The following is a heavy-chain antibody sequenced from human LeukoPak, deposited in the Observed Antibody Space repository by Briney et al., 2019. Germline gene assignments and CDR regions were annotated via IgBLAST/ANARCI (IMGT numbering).Heavy chain of an antibody. Sequence: GESLKLSCKGSGYRFTSYWIGWVRQMPGKGLDWMGIIYPGDSDTRSSPSFQGQVTISDDKSISTAYLQWSRLKASDTAMYYCARQRDGYNYGGLDAFDIWGEGTMVTVS. D-gene: IGHD5-24*01. CDR3: ARQRDGYNYGGLDAFDI. CDR2: IYPGDSDT. J-gene: IGHJ3*02. CDR1: GYRFTSYW. V-gene: IGHV5-51*01.